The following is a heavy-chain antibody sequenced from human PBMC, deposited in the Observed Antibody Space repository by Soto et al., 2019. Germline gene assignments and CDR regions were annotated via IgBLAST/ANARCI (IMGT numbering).Heavy chain of an antibody. CDR1: GGSISSGDYY. D-gene: IGHD6-6*01. CDR2: IYYSGST. J-gene: IGHJ4*02. V-gene: IGHV4-30-4*01. Sequence: LSLTCTVSGGSISSGDYYWSWIRQPPGKGLEWIGYIYYSGSTYYNPSLKSRVTISVDTSKNQFSLKLSSVTAADTAVYYCATAYSSSSGEFDYWGQGTLVTVSS. CDR3: ATAYSSSSGEFDY.